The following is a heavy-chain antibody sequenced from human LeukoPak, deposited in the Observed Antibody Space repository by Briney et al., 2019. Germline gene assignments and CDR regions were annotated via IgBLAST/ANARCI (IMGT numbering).Heavy chain of an antibody. J-gene: IGHJ4*02. CDR2: ISSSSSYI. D-gene: IGHD2-2*01. Sequence: GGSLRLSCAASGFTFSSYSMKWVRQAPGKGLEWVSSISSSSSYIYYADSVKGRFTISRDNAKNSLYLQMNSLGAEDTAVYYCARLGYCSSTSCPNFDYWGQGTLVTVSS. V-gene: IGHV3-21*01. CDR3: ARLGYCSSTSCPNFDY. CDR1: GFTFSSYS.